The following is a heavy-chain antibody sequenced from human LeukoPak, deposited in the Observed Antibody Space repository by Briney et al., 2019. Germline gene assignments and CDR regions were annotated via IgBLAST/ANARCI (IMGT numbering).Heavy chain of an antibody. CDR2: IYYSGST. CDR3: ARLVRFTMVRGAHFDY. Sequence: SETLSLTCIVSGGSISSSSYFWGWIRQPPGKGLEWIGSIYYSGSTYYNPSLKNRVTISVDTSKNQFSLKLSSVTAADTAVYYCARLVRFTMVRGAHFDYWGQGTLVTASS. J-gene: IGHJ4*02. CDR1: GGSISSSSYF. V-gene: IGHV4-39*01. D-gene: IGHD3-10*01.